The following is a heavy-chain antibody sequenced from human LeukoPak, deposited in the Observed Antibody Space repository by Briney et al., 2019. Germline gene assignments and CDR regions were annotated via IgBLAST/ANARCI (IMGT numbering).Heavy chain of an antibody. J-gene: IGHJ4*02. V-gene: IGHV4-59*01. D-gene: IGHD1-1*01. CDR2: IYYSGST. CDR3: VSRKLANDY. Sequence: SETLSLTCTVSGGSISTYYWSWIRQPPGKGLEWIGYIYYSGSTNYNPSLKSRVTISVDTSRNQFSLKLSSVTAADTAVYYCVSRKLANDYWGQGTLVTVSS. CDR1: GGSISTYY.